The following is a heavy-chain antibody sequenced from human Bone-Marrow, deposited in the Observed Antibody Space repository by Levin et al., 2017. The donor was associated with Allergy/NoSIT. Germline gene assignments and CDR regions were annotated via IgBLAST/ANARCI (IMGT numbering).Heavy chain of an antibody. J-gene: IGHJ4*02. CDR2: IYNSRSN. CDR1: GGSIRSGGHY. Sequence: LRLSCTVSGGSIRSGGHYWNWIRQLPGKGLEWIGNIYNSRSNYYNPSLKSRLTISVDTSKNLFSLNLSSVTAADTSVYFCARGSRNGYCDYWGQGILVTVSS. V-gene: IGHV4-31*03. D-gene: IGHD3-22*01. CDR3: ARGSRNGYCDY.